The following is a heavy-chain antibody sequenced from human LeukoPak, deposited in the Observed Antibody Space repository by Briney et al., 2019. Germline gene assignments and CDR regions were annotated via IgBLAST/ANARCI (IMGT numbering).Heavy chain of an antibody. Sequence: GSLRLSCAASGFSFSSYEMNWVRQAPGKGLEWIGSIYHSGSTYYNPSLKSRVDISVDTSKNQFSLKLSSVTAADTAVYYCARRGKTYGYADYWGQGTLVTVSS. V-gene: IGHV4-38-2*01. CDR1: GFSFSSYE. J-gene: IGHJ4*02. D-gene: IGHD5-12*01. CDR2: IYHSGST. CDR3: ARRGKTYGYADY.